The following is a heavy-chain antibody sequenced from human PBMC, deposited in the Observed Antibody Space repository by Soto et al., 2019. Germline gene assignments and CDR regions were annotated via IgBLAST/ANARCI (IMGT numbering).Heavy chain of an antibody. CDR1: GFTFSSYG. V-gene: IGHV3-21*01. J-gene: IGHJ4*02. Sequence: GGSLRLSCAASGFTFSSYGMHWVRQAPGKGLEWVSSISSSSSYIYYADSVKGRFTISRDNAKNSLYLQMNSLRAEDTAVYYCARGLYYYDSSGYYGNWGQGTLVTVSS. CDR2: ISSSSSYI. D-gene: IGHD3-22*01. CDR3: ARGLYYYDSSGYYGN.